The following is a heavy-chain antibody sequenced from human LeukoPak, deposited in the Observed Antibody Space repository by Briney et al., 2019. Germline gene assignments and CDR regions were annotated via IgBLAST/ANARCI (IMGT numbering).Heavy chain of an antibody. V-gene: IGHV4-39*01. CDR2: IYYSGST. CDR1: GGSISSSSYY. CDR3: ARHGSYYTT. J-gene: IGHJ5*02. D-gene: IGHD1-26*01. Sequence: PSETLSPTCTVSGGSISSSSYYWGWIRQPPGKGLEWIGSIYYSGSTYYNPSLKSRVTISVDTSKNQFSLKLSSVTAADTAVYYCARHGSYYTTWGQGTLVTVSS.